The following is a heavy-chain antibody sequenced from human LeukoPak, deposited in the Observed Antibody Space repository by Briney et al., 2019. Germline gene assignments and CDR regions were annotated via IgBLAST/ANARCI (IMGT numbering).Heavy chain of an antibody. CDR3: ASHSYGYQEGDY. D-gene: IGHD5-18*01. V-gene: IGHV3-23*01. CDR1: GFTFSSYA. CDR2: ISGSGGST. J-gene: IGHJ4*02. Sequence: GGSLRLSCSASGFTFSSYAMSWVRQAPGKGLEWVSAISGSGGSTYYADSVKGRFTISRDNSKNTLYLQMNSLRAEDTAVYYCASHSYGYQEGDYWGQGTLVTVSS.